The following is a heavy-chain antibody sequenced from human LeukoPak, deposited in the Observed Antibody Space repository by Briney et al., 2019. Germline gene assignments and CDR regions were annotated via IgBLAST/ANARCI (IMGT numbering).Heavy chain of an antibody. D-gene: IGHD2-21*02. J-gene: IGHJ4*02. CDR1: GFTFSSYA. Sequence: PGGSLRLSCAASGFTFSSYAMSWVRQAPGKGLEWVSAISGSGGSTYYADSVKGRFTIPRDNSKNTLYLQMNSLRAEDTAVYYCAKDRVVVVTASSDYWGQGTLVTVSS. V-gene: IGHV3-23*01. CDR2: ISGSGGST. CDR3: AKDRVVVVTASSDY.